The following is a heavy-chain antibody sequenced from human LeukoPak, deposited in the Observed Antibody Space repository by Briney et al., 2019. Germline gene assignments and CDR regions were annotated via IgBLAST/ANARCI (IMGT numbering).Heavy chain of an antibody. CDR2: IIPIFGTA. D-gene: IGHD4-11*01. Sequence: SVKVSCKASGGTFSSYAISWVRQAPGQGLEWMGRIIPIFGTANYAQKLQGRVTMTTDTSTSTAYMELRSLRSDDTAVYYCAREVTGAFDIWGQGTMVTVSS. J-gene: IGHJ3*02. CDR1: GGTFSSYA. CDR3: AREVTGAFDI. V-gene: IGHV1-69*05.